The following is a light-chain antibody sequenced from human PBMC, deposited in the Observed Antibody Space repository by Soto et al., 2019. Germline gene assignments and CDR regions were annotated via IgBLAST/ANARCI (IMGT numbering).Light chain of an antibody. CDR1: QSVSSSY. Sequence: EIVVTQSPGTLSLSPGERATLSCRASQSVSSSYLAWYQQKPGQAPRLLIYGASSRATGIPDRFSGSGSGTDFTLTISRLEPEDFAVYYCHQYCSSAHTFVQGLKLEIK. V-gene: IGKV3-20*01. CDR3: HQYCSSAHT. CDR2: GAS. J-gene: IGKJ2*01.